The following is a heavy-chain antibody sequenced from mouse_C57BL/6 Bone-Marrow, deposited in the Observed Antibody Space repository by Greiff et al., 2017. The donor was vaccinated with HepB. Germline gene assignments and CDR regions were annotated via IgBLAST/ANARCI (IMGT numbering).Heavy chain of an antibody. V-gene: IGHV1-55*01. CDR2: IYPGSGST. Sequence: QVHVKQPGAELVKPGASVKMSCKASGYTFTSYWITWVKQRPGQGLEWIGDIYPGSGSTNYNEKFKSKATLTVDTSSSTAYMQLSSLTSEDSAVYYCARYELYFDYWGQGTTLTVSS. D-gene: IGHD2-12*01. CDR3: ARYELYFDY. J-gene: IGHJ2*01. CDR1: GYTFTSYW.